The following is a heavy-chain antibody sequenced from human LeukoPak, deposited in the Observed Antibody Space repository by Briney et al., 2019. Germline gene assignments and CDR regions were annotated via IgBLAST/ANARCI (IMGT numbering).Heavy chain of an antibody. D-gene: IGHD2-8*01. Sequence: GASVKVSCKASGYTFTGYYMHWVRQAPGQGLEWMGWINPNSGGTNYAQKFQGRVTMTRDTSISTAYMELSRLRSDDTAVYYCARDPDIVLLFRFDPWGQGTLVTVSS. J-gene: IGHJ5*02. CDR2: INPNSGGT. V-gene: IGHV1-2*02. CDR1: GYTFTGYY. CDR3: ARDPDIVLLFRFDP.